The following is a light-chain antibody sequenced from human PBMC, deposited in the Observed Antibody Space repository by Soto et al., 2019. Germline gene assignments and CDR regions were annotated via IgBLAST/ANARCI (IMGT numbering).Light chain of an antibody. CDR3: CPYAGNYTPFV. Sequence: QSVLTQPRSVSGSPGQSVTFSCTGTSSDVGGYNYVSWYQQHPDKAPKLVIYDVSKRPSGVPDRFSGSKSGNTASLTISGLQAEDEADYYCCPYAGNYTPFVFGTGTKVTVL. V-gene: IGLV2-11*01. CDR2: DVS. J-gene: IGLJ1*01. CDR1: SSDVGGYNY.